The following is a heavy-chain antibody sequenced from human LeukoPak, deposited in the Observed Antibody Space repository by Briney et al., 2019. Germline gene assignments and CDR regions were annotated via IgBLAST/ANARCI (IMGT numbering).Heavy chain of an antibody. Sequence: GESLKISCKGSEYNFTNYWINWVRQMPGKGLERMGNIDPSDSHTNYSPSFQGHDTISADKSISTAYLQWSSLKASDTAIYFCARQSITVVRGVISWFAPWGQGTLVTVSS. CDR2: IDPSDSHT. V-gene: IGHV5-10-1*01. CDR3: ARQSITVVRGVISWFAP. D-gene: IGHD3-10*01. J-gene: IGHJ5*02. CDR1: EYNFTNYW.